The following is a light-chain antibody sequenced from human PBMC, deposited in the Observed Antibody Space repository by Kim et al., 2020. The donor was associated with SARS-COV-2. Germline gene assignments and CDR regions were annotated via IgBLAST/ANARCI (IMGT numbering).Light chain of an antibody. V-gene: IGLV3-25*03. J-gene: IGLJ3*02. CDR3: QSADSSGTYGV. CDR2: KDS. CDR1: ALPKQY. Sequence: PGQTARITCSGDALPKQYAYWYQQEPGQAPVLVIYKDSGRPSGIPGRFSGSSSGTTVTLTISGVQAEDEADCYCQSADSSGTYGVFGGGTQLTVL.